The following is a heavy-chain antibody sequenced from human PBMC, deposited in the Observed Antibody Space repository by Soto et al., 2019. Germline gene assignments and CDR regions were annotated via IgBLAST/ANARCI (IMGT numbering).Heavy chain of an antibody. Sequence: PSETLSLTCTVSGGSISSSSYYWGWIRQPPGKGLEWIGSIYYSGSTYYNPSLKSRVTISVDTSKNQFSLKLSSVTAADTAVFYCESSDSYYGMDAWGQGTTVTVSS. CDR1: GGSISSSSYY. D-gene: IGHD3-10*01. CDR3: ESSDSYYGMDA. J-gene: IGHJ6*02. CDR2: IYYSGST. V-gene: IGHV4-39*01.